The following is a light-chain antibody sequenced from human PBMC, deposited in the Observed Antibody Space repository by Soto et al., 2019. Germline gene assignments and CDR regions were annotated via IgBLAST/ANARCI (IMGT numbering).Light chain of an antibody. V-gene: IGKV3-20*01. Sequence: DIVLTQSPGTLSLSPGERATLSCRASQSLTSSYLAWHQQKPGQAPRLLIYGASNRATGIPDRFSGSGSGTDFTLTISRLEPEDFAVYYCQQYGTSPPITFGQGTKVDIK. J-gene: IGKJ1*01. CDR1: QSLTSSY. CDR2: GAS. CDR3: QQYGTSPPIT.